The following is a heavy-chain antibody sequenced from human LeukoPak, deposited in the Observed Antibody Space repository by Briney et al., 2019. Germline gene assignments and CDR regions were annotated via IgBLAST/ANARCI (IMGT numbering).Heavy chain of an antibody. V-gene: IGHV4-59*12. CDR3: ARGEVGKDY. Sequence: PSETLSLTCTVSGGSIISYYWSWIRQPPGKGLEWIGYIYYSGSTNYNPSLKSRVTISVDTSKNQFSLKLSSVSAADTAVYYCARGEVGKDYWGQGTLVTVSS. CDR1: GGSIISYY. CDR2: IYYSGST. D-gene: IGHD1-26*01. J-gene: IGHJ4*02.